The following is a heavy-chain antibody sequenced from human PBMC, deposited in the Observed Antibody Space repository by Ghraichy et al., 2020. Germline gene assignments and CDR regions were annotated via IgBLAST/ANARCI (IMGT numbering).Heavy chain of an antibody. CDR3: ATDGSGQQLVRVWYFDL. V-gene: IGHV1-24*01. J-gene: IGHJ2*01. CDR2: FDPEDGET. Sequence: ASVKVSCKVSGYTLTELSMHWVRQAPGKGLEWMGGFDPEDGETIYAQKFQGRVTMTEDTSTDTAYMELSSLRSEDTAVYYCATDGSGQQLVRVWYFDLWGRGTLVTVSS. D-gene: IGHD6-13*01. CDR1: GYTLTELS.